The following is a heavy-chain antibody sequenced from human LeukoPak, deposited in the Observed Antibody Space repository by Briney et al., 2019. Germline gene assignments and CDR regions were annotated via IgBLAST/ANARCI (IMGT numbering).Heavy chain of an antibody. V-gene: IGHV4-39*01. Sequence: SETLSLTCTVSGGSISSSSYYWGWIRQPPGKGLVWIGSIYYSGSTYYNPSLKSRVTISVDTSKNQFSQKLSSVTAADTAVYYCARNHIVVVTAIPGAFDIWGQGTMVTVSS. CDR3: ARNHIVVVTAIPGAFDI. J-gene: IGHJ3*02. CDR1: GGSISSSSYY. D-gene: IGHD2-21*02. CDR2: IYYSGST.